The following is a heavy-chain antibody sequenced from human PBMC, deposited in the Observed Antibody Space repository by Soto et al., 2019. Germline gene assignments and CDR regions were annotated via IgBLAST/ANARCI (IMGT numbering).Heavy chain of an antibody. CDR2: IYSGGST. CDR1: GFTVSSNY. V-gene: IGHV3-66*01. D-gene: IGHD2-21*01. J-gene: IGHJ6*03. CDR3: ARGSGIDYYYYYMDV. Sequence: EVQLVESGGGLVQPGGSLRLSCAASGFTVSSNYMSWVRQAPGKGLEWVSVIYSGGSTYYADSVKGRFTISRDNSKNTLYLQMNSLRAEDTAVYYCARGSGIDYYYYYMDVWCKGTTVTVSS.